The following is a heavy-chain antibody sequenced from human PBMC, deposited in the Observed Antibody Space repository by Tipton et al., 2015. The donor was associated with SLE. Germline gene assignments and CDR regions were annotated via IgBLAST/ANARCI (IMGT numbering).Heavy chain of an antibody. CDR2: IYYSGST. V-gene: IGHV4-39*07. Sequence: TLSLTCTVSGGSISSSSYYWGWICKPPGKGLEWIGSIYYSGSTYYNPSLKSRVTISVDTSKNRFSLKLSSVTAADTAVYYCAGITMVQGVTPWGQGTLVTVSS. D-gene: IGHD3-10*01. CDR1: GGSISSSSYY. CDR3: AGITMVQGVTP. J-gene: IGHJ5*02.